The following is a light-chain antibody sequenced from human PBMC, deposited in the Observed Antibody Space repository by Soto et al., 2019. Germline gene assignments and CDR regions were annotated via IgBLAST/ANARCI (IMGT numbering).Light chain of an antibody. Sequence: QAVVTQEPSFSVSPGGTVTLTCGLTSGSVSTNHYPTWYQQTPGQTPRTLIYGTSTRSSGVPDRFSGSILGNKAALTITSAQADDESDYYCVLYMGSGSVVFGGGTKLTVL. V-gene: IGLV8-61*01. CDR2: GTS. CDR1: SGSVSTNHY. CDR3: VLYMGSGSVV. J-gene: IGLJ2*01.